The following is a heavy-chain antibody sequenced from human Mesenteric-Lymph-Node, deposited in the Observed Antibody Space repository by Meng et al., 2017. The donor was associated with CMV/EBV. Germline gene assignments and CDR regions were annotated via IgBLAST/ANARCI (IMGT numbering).Heavy chain of an antibody. CDR3: AKGGDFWSGDSPN. Sequence: GESLKISCAASGFTFSSYAMSWVRQAPGKGLEWVSVIYSGGSSTYYADSVKGRFTISRDNSKNTLYLQMNSLRAEDTAVYYCAKGGDFWSGDSPNWGQGTLVTVSS. V-gene: IGHV3-23*03. J-gene: IGHJ4*02. D-gene: IGHD3-3*01. CDR1: GFTFSSYA. CDR2: IYSGGSST.